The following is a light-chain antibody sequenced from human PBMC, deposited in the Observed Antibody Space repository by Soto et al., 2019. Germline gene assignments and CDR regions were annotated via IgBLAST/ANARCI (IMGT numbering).Light chain of an antibody. J-gene: IGKJ1*01. CDR1: QSVNNSY. V-gene: IGKV3-20*01. CDR3: HQYGSSPRT. Sequence: EIVLTQSPGTLSLSPGERATLSCRASQSVNNSYLAWYQQKPGQAPRLLIYGTSSRATGIPARFSGSGSGTAFTLTISRLEPEAFAVYCCHQYGSSPRTFGQGTKVEIK. CDR2: GTS.